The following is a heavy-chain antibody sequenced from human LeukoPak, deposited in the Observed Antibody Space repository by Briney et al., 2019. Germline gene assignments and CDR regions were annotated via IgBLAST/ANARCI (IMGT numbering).Heavy chain of an antibody. D-gene: IGHD6-19*01. Sequence: GRSLRLSCAASGFTFDDYAMHWVRQAPGKGLEWVSGISWNSGSIGYADSVKGRFTISRDNAKNSLYLQMNSLRAEDTALYYCARDAGGSHSSGWAGWFDPWGQGTLVTVSS. V-gene: IGHV3-9*01. CDR1: GFTFDDYA. CDR3: ARDAGGSHSSGWAGWFDP. CDR2: ISWNSGSI. J-gene: IGHJ5*02.